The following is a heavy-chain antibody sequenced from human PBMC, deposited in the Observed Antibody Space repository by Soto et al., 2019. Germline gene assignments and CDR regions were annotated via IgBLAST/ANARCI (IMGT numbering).Heavy chain of an antibody. D-gene: IGHD4-17*01. J-gene: IGHJ4*02. CDR2: IYYSGCT. V-gene: IGHV4-30-4*01. CDR3: SRGRDYGYLFYFYY. Sequence: QVQLQASGPGLVKPSQTLSLTCTVSGGSISSGDYYWSCIRQAPGNGLEWIGYIYYSGCTYYNPYLESRVTIAADTCRKQFYLKLSSLTASDTAVYFLSRGRDYGYLFYFYYWGQATLGTVSS. CDR1: GGSISSGDYY.